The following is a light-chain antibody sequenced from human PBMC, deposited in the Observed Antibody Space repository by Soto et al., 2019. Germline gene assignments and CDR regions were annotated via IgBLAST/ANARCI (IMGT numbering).Light chain of an antibody. CDR1: QSVSSY. Sequence: EIVLTQSPANLSLSPGDRATLSCRASQSVSSYLAWYQQKPGQAPRLLIYGASNRATGIPARFSGSGSGTDFTLTISSLEPEGFAVYYCQQRGNWPPITFGQGTRLEIK. CDR3: QQRGNWPPIT. J-gene: IGKJ5*01. CDR2: GAS. V-gene: IGKV3-11*01.